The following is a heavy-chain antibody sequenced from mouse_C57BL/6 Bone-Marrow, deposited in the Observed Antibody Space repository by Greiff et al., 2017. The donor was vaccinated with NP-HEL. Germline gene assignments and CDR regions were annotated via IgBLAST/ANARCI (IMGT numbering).Heavy chain of an antibody. V-gene: IGHV1-82*01. J-gene: IGHJ4*01. CDR2: IYPGDGDT. Sequence: QVQLQQSGPELVKPGASVKISCKASGYAFSSSWMNWVKQRPGKGLEWIGRIYPGDGDTNYNGKFKGKATLTADKSSSTAYMRLSSLTSEDSAVYFCADYGSSFFYAMDYWGQGTSVTVSS. CDR3: ADYGSSFFYAMDY. D-gene: IGHD1-1*01. CDR1: GYAFSSSW.